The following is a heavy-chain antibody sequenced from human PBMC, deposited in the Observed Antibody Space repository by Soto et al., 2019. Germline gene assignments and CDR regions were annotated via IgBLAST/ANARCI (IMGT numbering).Heavy chain of an antibody. V-gene: IGHV4-39*01. J-gene: IGHJ4*02. CDR2: VYYRGRS. CDR1: GSSVTNSSYY. D-gene: IGHD4-17*01. Sequence: PXETLSLTCTVAGSSVTNSSYYWGWIRQSPGKGLEWIGSVYYRGRSYSKSSVKSRVTISVDTSNNRFSLSLNSVTASDTAVYFCVSPRTTVPTQAYFDYWGPGALVTVSS. CDR3: VSPRTTVPTQAYFDY.